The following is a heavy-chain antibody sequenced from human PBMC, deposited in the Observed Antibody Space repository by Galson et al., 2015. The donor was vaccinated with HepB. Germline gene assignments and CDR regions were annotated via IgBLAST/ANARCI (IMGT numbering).Heavy chain of an antibody. Sequence: SVKVSCKASGGTFSSYAISWVRQAPGQGLEWMGGIIPIFGTANYAQKFQGRVTITADESTSTAYMELSSLRSEDTAVYYCARASRFLVIPERPIVVVPAAPPPYYYYYYMDVWGKGTTVTVSS. D-gene: IGHD2-2*01. CDR3: ARASRFLVIPERPIVVVPAAPPPYYYYYYMDV. V-gene: IGHV1-69*13. J-gene: IGHJ6*03. CDR2: IIPIFGTA. CDR1: GGTFSSYA.